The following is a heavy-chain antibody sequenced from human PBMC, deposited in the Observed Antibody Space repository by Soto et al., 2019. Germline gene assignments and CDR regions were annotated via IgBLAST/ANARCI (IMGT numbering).Heavy chain of an antibody. V-gene: IGHV1-46*01. D-gene: IGHD3-3*01. CDR1: GYTFTSYY. Sequence: ASVKVSCKASGYTFTSYYMHWVRQARGQGLEWMGIINPSGGSTSYAQKFQGRVTMTRDTSTSTVYMELSSLRSEDTAVYYCARSRVWRGPIGGMDVWGQGTTVTVSS. CDR3: ARSRVWRGPIGGMDV. CDR2: INPSGGST. J-gene: IGHJ6*02.